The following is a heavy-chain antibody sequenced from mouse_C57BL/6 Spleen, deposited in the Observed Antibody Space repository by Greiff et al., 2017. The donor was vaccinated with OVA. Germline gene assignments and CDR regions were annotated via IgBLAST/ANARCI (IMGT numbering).Heavy chain of an antibody. CDR1: GYTFTSYG. CDR3: ARSGVDY. V-gene: IGHV1-81*01. CDR2: IYPRSGNT. D-gene: IGHD3-1*01. J-gene: IGHJ4*01. Sequence: QQSCKASGYTFTSYGISWVKQRTGQGLEWIGEIYPRSGNTYYNEKFKGKATLTADKSSSTAYMELRSLTSEDSAVYFCARSGVDYWGQGTSVTVSS.